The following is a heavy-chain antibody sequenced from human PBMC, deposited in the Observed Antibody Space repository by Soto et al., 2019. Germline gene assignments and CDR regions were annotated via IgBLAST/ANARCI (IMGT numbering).Heavy chain of an antibody. CDR3: ARVSMSTVSWGFDP. Sequence: PSETLSLTCAVSGDSITSNHWNWIRQPPGRGLEWIGYIYNSGTTKYNPSLKSRVIISVDTSKNQLSLKLSSVTAADTAVYYCARVSMSTVSWGFDPWGQGTMVTVYS. V-gene: IGHV4-59*01. CDR1: GDSITSNH. J-gene: IGHJ5*02. D-gene: IGHD4-4*01. CDR2: IYNSGTT.